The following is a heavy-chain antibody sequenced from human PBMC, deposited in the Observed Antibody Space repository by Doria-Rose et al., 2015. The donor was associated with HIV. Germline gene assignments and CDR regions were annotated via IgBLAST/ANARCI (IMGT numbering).Heavy chain of an antibody. V-gene: IGHV4-4*09. CDR2: IYSSGST. CDR1: GGSISSYY. D-gene: IGHD2-21*01. Sequence: LTCTVSGGSISSYYWNWIRQPPGKGLEWIGYIYSSGSTHYNSSLKSRVTISIDTSKNQFSLKLSSVTAADTAVYYCARFRPSRGIYYSSDVWGKGTTVTVSS. CDR3: ARFRPSRGIYYSSDV. J-gene: IGHJ6*04.